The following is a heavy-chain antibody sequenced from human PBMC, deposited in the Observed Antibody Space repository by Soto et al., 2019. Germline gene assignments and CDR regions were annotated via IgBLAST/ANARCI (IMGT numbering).Heavy chain of an antibody. V-gene: IGHV1-24*01. D-gene: IGHD3-10*01. CDR1: GHTLSELS. Sequence: ASVKVSCKVSGHTLSELSMHWVRQAPGKGLEWMGGFDPETGGTIFAQKFQGRVTMTEDRSADTAYMELRSLRSEDTAVYYCAVGLRINMLRGLIKNARALGNWGQGTLVTVSS. J-gene: IGHJ4*02. CDR2: FDPETGGT. CDR3: AVGLRINMLRGLIKNARALGN.